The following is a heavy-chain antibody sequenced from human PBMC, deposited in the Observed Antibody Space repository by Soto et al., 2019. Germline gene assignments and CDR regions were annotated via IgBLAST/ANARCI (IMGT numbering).Heavy chain of an antibody. CDR1: GGPITSYH. Sequence: PSETLSLTCIVSGGPITSYHWSWIRQFPGKGLEWIAYTSYTGNTYYNPSLKSRVTISIDTSKNQFSLHLRSVTAADTAVYYCARLKGAFFITTYNWFDPWGQGTPVTVSS. J-gene: IGHJ5*02. CDR2: TSYTGNT. CDR3: ARLKGAFFITTYNWFDP. D-gene: IGHD3-22*01. V-gene: IGHV4-59*08.